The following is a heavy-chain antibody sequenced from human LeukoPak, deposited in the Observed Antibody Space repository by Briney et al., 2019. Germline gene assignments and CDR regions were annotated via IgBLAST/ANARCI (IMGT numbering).Heavy chain of an antibody. J-gene: IGHJ4*02. V-gene: IGHV5-51*01. D-gene: IGHD6-13*01. CDR2: IYPGDSDT. Sequence: GESLKISCKGSGYSFTNYWIGWVRQMPGKGLEWMGIIYPGDSDTRYSPSFQGQVTISADKSISTAYLQWSSLKASDTAMYYRGRTPDSSSWRYYFDYWGQGTLVTVSS. CDR3: GRTPDSSSWRYYFDY. CDR1: GYSFTNYW.